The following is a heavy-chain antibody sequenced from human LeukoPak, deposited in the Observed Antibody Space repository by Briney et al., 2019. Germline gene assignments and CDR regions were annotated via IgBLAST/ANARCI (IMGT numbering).Heavy chain of an antibody. J-gene: IGHJ5*02. CDR2: IIPIFGTA. V-gene: IGHV1-69*13. D-gene: IGHD6-6*01. Sequence: SVKVSCKASLGTFSSYAISWVRHAPGQGLEWMGGIIPIFGTANYAQKFQGRVTITADESTSTDYMELSRLRSEDTAVYYCARVARVGSSSCPWFDPWGQGTLVTVSS. CDR1: LGTFSSYA. CDR3: ARVARVGSSSCPWFDP.